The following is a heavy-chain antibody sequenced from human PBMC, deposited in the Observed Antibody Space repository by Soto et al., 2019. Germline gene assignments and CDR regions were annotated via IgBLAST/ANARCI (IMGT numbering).Heavy chain of an antibody. J-gene: IGHJ4*02. CDR1: GYTFTSYA. CDR3: ARGTCSGYSCSSFHFDY. Sequence: QVQLVQSGAEVKKPGASVKVSCKASGYTFTSYAMHWVRQAPGQRLEWMGWINAANGNTEYSQKFQGRVTLTRDTSASTAYMELSSLRSEDTAAYYCARGTCSGYSCSSFHFDYCGQGTLVTVSS. V-gene: IGHV1-3*01. D-gene: IGHD2-15*01. CDR2: INAANGNT.